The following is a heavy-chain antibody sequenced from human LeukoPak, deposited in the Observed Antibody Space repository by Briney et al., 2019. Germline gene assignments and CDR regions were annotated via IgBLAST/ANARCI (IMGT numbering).Heavy chain of an antibody. D-gene: IGHD6-13*01. Sequence: PGGSLRLSCAASGFTVSSNYMSWVRQAPGKGLEWVSVIYSGGSTYYADSVKGRFTISRDNSKNTLYLQMNSLRAEDTAVYYCARDRAAGGCWFDPWGQGTLVTVSS. CDR1: GFTVSSNY. V-gene: IGHV3-53*01. CDR3: ARDRAAGGCWFDP. CDR2: IYSGGST. J-gene: IGHJ5*02.